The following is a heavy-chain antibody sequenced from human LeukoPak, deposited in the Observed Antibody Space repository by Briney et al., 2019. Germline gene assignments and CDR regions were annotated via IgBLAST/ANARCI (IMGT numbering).Heavy chain of an antibody. V-gene: IGHV1-69-2*01. Sequence: ASVKVSCKVSGYIFTDYYMHWVQQAPGKGLEWMGLVDPEDGETIYAEKFQGRVTITADTSTDTAYMELSNLRSEDTAVYCCATSSDYYGNFDYWGQGTLVTVSS. J-gene: IGHJ4*02. D-gene: IGHD3-10*01. CDR1: GYIFTDYY. CDR3: ATSSDYYGNFDY. CDR2: VDPEDGET.